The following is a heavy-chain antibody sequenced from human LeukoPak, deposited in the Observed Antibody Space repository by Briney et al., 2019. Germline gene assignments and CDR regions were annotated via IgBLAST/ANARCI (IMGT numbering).Heavy chain of an antibody. CDR2: TNEAGGDK. D-gene: IGHD1-1*01. Sequence: PGGSLRLSCAASGFTFSDFWMSWVRQAPGKGLECVASTNEAGGDKYYVDSVKGRFTISRDNSKNSLSLQMNSLTAEDTAIYYCAIATTGCGAFGSWGQGTLVSVSS. J-gene: IGHJ4*02. V-gene: IGHV3-7*01. CDR1: GFTFSDFW. CDR3: AIATTGCGAFGS.